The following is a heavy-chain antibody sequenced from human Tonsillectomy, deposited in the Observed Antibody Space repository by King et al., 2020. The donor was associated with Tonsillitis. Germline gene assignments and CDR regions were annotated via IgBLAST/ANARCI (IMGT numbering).Heavy chain of an antibody. CDR1: GYTFTAYY. V-gene: IGHV1-46*01. D-gene: IGHD5-18*01. J-gene: IGHJ4*02. CDR2: INPSGGST. CDR3: ARGHVDTRMLSGDY. Sequence: QLVQSGAEVKKPGASVKVSCKASGYTFTAYYMHWVRQAPGQGLEWMGIINPSGGSTSYAQTFQDRVTMTRDTSASTVYMELSNLGSEDTAVYYCARGHVDTRMLSGDYWGQGTLVTVSS.